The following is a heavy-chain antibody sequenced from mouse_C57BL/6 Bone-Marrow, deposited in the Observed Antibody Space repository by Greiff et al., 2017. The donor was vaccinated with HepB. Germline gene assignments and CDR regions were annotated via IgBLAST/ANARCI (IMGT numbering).Heavy chain of an antibody. CDR1: GYTFTSYW. D-gene: IGHD2-3*01. Sequence: VQLQQPGAELVKPGASVKLSCKASGYTFTSYWMHWVKQRPGQGLEWIGEIDPSDSYTNYNQKFKGKSTLTVDKSSSTAYMQLSSLTSEDSAVYYCARGGGWLLAWFAYWGQGTLVTVSA. CDR2: IDPSDSYT. V-gene: IGHV1-69*01. J-gene: IGHJ3*01. CDR3: ARGGGWLLAWFAY.